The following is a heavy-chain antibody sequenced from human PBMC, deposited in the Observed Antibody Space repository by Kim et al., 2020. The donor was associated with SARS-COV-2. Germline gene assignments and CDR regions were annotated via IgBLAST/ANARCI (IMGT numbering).Heavy chain of an antibody. CDR1: GGSISSSSYY. CDR3: ARLRVSSSWYYYYYGMDV. J-gene: IGHJ6*02. V-gene: IGHV4-39*01. CDR2: IYYSGST. Sequence: SETLSLTCTVSGGSISSSSYYWGWIRQPPGKGLEWIGSIYYSGSTYYNPSLKSRVTISVDTSKNQFSLKLSSVTAADTAVYYCARLRVSSSWYYYYYGMDVWGQGTTVPVSS. D-gene: IGHD6-13*01.